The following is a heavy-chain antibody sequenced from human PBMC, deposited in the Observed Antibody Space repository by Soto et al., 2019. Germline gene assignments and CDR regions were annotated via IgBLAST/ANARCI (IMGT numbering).Heavy chain of an antibody. J-gene: IGHJ4*02. CDR2: ISYHGRNT. D-gene: IGHD3-10*01. CDR3: ANGRYFASGRYCPDLDC. CDR1: TFTLSAYD. V-gene: IGHV3-30*18. Sequence: QVQLVESGGGVVQPGRSLRLSCAASTFTLSAYDMHWDRQAPGRGLEWLASISYHGRNTYYADTVKGRFTISRDNSKNTMQLQMDSLRAEDTAGYYCANGRYFASGRYCPDLDCWGQGTMVTVSS.